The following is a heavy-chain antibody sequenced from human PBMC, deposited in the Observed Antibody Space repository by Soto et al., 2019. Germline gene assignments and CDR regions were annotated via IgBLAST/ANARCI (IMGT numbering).Heavy chain of an antibody. Sequence: SETLSLTCTVSGGSISSYYWSWIRQPPGKGLEWIGYIYYSGSTYYNPSLKSRVTISVDTSKNQFSLKLSSVTAADTAVYYCAREAARQNWFDPWGQGTLVTVSS. CDR1: GGSISSYY. J-gene: IGHJ5*02. V-gene: IGHV4-59*12. CDR3: AREAARQNWFDP. CDR2: IYYSGST.